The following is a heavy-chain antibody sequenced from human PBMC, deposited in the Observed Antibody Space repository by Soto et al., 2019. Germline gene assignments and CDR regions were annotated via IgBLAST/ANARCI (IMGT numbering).Heavy chain of an antibody. D-gene: IGHD3-3*01. Sequence: SETLSLTCTVSGGSISSSSYYWGWIRQPPGKGLEWIGSIYYSGSTYYNPSLKSRVTISVDTSKNQFSLKLSPVTAADTAVYYCAGGTTIFGGMPVWFDPWGQGTLVTVSS. CDR2: IYYSGST. CDR3: AGGTTIFGGMPVWFDP. V-gene: IGHV4-39*01. CDR1: GGSISSSSYY. J-gene: IGHJ5*02.